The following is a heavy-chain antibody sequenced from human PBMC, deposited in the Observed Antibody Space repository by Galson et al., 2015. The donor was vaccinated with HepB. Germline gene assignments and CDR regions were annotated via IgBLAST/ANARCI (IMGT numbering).Heavy chain of an antibody. CDR1: GFTFSNAW. V-gene: IGHV3-15*01. CDR3: TNDEAQELAGRSY. CDR2: IKSKTDGGTT. J-gene: IGHJ4*02. D-gene: IGHD1-26*01. Sequence: SLRLSCAASGFTFSNAWMSWVRQAPGKGLEWVGRIKSKTDGGTTDYAAPVKGRFTISRDDSKNTLYLQMNSLKTEDTAVYYCTNDEAQELAGRSYWGQGTLVTVSS.